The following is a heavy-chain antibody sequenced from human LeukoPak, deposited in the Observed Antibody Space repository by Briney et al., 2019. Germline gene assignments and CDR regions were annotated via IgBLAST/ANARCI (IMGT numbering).Heavy chain of an antibody. CDR3: ARGTDGYCRGGSCYSGWFDP. V-gene: IGHV3-7*01. CDR2: IKQDGGEK. CDR1: GFTFDDYG. J-gene: IGHJ5*02. Sequence: GGSLRLSCAASGFTFDDYGMSWVRQAPGKGLEWVANIKQDGGEKYYVDSVKGRFTISRDNAKNSLFVQMNSLRAEDTAVYYCARGTDGYCRGGSCYSGWFDPWGQGTLVTVSS. D-gene: IGHD2-15*01.